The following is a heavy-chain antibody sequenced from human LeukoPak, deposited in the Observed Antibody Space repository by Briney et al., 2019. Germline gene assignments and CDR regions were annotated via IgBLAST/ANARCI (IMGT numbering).Heavy chain of an antibody. CDR3: ARDDIGLSAFDI. J-gene: IGHJ3*02. CDR1: GGTFSSYA. CDR2: IIPIFGTA. D-gene: IGHD5-12*01. Sequence: SVKVSCKASGGTFSSYAISWVRQAPGQGLEWIGRIIPIFGTANYAQKFQGRVMITTDESTSTAYMELSSLRSEDTAVYYCARDDIGLSAFDIWGQGTMVTVSS. V-gene: IGHV1-69*05.